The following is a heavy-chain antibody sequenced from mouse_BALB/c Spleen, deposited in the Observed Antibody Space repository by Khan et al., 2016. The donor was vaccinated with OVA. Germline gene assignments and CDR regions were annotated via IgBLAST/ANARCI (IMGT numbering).Heavy chain of an antibody. V-gene: IGHV1-4*01. Sequence: HVQLQQSGAELARPGASVKMSCKASGYTFTSYTIHWIKKRPGQGLEWIGYINPSNGYTNYNQKFKDKAILTTDKSSTTAYLQLSSLTSDDSAVYNGVRDGAYHRNDGWFAYWGQGTLVTVSA. J-gene: IGHJ3*01. CDR3: VRDGAYHRNDGWFAY. D-gene: IGHD2-14*01. CDR1: GYTFTSYT. CDR2: INPSNGYT.